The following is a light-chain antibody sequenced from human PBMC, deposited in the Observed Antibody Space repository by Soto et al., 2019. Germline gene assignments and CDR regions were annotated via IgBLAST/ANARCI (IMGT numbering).Light chain of an antibody. CDR2: GAS. Sequence: EIVLTQSPGTLSLSPGHRATLSCRASQSVNSSYLAWFQQKPGQAPRLLIYGASTRATGIPDRFSGSGAGTDFTLTISILEPEDFAVYYCQQYGSSPQTFGQGTKVDIK. V-gene: IGKV3-20*01. CDR1: QSVNSSY. CDR3: QQYGSSPQT. J-gene: IGKJ1*01.